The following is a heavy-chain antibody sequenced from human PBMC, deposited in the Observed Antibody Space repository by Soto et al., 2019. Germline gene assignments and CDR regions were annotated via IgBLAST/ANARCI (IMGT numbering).Heavy chain of an antibody. CDR2: IWFDGSKK. Sequence: QMQLVESGGGVVQPGRSLRLSCAASGFTFRSYGLHWVRQAPGKGLEWVALIWFDGSKKYYVDSVKGRFAVSRDNSENTLYRQMNSLRFEDTAVYYCARDRLVPYGYGLDVWWHGSTGTVSS. J-gene: IGHJ6*01. CDR1: GFTFRSYG. CDR3: ARDRLVPYGYGLDV. D-gene: IGHD2-2*01. V-gene: IGHV3-33*01.